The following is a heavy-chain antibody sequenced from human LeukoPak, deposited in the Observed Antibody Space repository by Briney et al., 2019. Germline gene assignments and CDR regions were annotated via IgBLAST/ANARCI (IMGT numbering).Heavy chain of an antibody. CDR1: GFTFSSYS. CDR2: ISSSSSYI. V-gene: IGHV3-21*01. Sequence: GGSLRLSYAASGFTFSSYSMNWVRQAPGKGLEWVSSISSSSSYIYYADSVKGRFTISRDNAKNSLYLQMNSLRAEDTAVYYCAKDNSDLRFLEWLGSDAFDIWGQGTMVTVSS. CDR3: AKDNSDLRFLEWLGSDAFDI. D-gene: IGHD3-3*01. J-gene: IGHJ3*02.